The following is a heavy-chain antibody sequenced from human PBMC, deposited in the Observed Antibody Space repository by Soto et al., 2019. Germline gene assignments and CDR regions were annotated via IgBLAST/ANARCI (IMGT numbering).Heavy chain of an antibody. CDR3: ARYSGSYWNYLDF. V-gene: IGHV5-51*01. CDR1: GYSFASHW. D-gene: IGHD1-26*01. Sequence: KVSCKGSGYSFASHWVAWVRQMPEKGLEWIGTIYPGDSDTKYSSAFRGHVTISADTSVSTAYLQWRSLEATDSAIYYCARYSGSYWNYLDFWGQGTLVTVSS. CDR2: IYPGDSDT. J-gene: IGHJ4*02.